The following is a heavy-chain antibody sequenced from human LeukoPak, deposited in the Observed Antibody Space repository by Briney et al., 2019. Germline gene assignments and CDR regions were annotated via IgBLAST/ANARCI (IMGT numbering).Heavy chain of an antibody. Sequence: ASVKVSCKVSGGTFSSYPISWVRQAPGQGLEWMGEITPIFGEAQNAEKFQGRVTMTRNTSISTAYMELSSLRSEDTAVYYCARGFPLNYYYGMDVWGQGTTVTVSS. CDR1: GGTFSSYP. J-gene: IGHJ6*02. CDR2: ITPIFGEA. V-gene: IGHV1-8*01. CDR3: ARGFPLNYYYGMDV.